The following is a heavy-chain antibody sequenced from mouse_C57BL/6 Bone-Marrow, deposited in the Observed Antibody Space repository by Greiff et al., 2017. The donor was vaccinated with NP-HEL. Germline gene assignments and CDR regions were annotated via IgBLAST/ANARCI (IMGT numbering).Heavy chain of an antibody. CDR3: ARQGITTGKNWFAY. Sequence: VKLQQPGAELVKPGASVKMSCKASGYTFTSYWITWVKQRPGQGLEWIGEIYPGSGSTNYNEKFKSKATLTVDTSSSTAYMQLSSLTSEDSAVYYCARQGITTGKNWFAYWGQGTLVTVSA. CDR1: GYTFTSYW. D-gene: IGHD2-4*01. J-gene: IGHJ3*01. CDR2: IYPGSGST. V-gene: IGHV1-55*01.